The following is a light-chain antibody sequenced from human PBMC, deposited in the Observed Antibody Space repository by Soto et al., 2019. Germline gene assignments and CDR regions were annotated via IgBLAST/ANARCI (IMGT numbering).Light chain of an antibody. CDR1: FSDIAVFNY. V-gene: IGLV2-14*01. J-gene: IGLJ1*01. CDR3: GSWDSSLSAYV. CDR2: QVT. Sequence: QSALAQPASVSGSPGQSITISCTGSFSDIAVFNYVSWYQQYPGRAPKLLIYQVTSRASGVSHRFSGSKSGNTASLTISGLQPEDEAEYYCGSWDSSLSAYVFGTGTKLTVL.